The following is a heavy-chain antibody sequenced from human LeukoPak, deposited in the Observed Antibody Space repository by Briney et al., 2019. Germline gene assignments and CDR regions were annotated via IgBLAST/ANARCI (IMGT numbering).Heavy chain of an antibody. CDR1: GFTFSSFA. CDR2: INFSGGTT. CDR3: AKPLYYYYYMDV. V-gene: IGHV3-23*01. J-gene: IGHJ6*03. Sequence: GGSLRLSCAASGFTFSSFAMSWVRQAPGKGLEWVSAINFSGGTTYYADSVKGRFTISRDNSKNTLYLQMNSLRAEDTAVYYCAKPLYYYYYMDVWGKGTTVTVSS.